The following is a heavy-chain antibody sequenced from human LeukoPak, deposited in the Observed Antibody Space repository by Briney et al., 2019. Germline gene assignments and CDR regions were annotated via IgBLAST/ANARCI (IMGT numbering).Heavy chain of an antibody. Sequence: ASVKVSCKASGYTFTGYYIHWVRQAPGQGLEWMGWINPDSGGTNYARKFQGRVTMTRDTSITTAYMELSRLISDDTAVYYCATHCGGGTCYFYKFDYWGQGTQVTVSS. V-gene: IGHV1-2*02. CDR3: ATHCGGGTCYFYKFDY. D-gene: IGHD2-15*01. CDR1: GYTFTGYY. J-gene: IGHJ4*02. CDR2: INPDSGGT.